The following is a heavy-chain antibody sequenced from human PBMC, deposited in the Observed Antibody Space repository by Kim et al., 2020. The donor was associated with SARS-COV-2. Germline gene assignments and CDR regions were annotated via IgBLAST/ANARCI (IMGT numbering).Heavy chain of an antibody. CDR1: GFTFSSYS. D-gene: IGHD2-2*01. J-gene: IGHJ4*02. Sequence: GGSLRLSCAASGFTFSSYSMNWVRQAPGKGLEWVSSISSSSSYIYYADSVKGRFTISRDNAKNSLYLQMNSLRAEDTAVYYCARQKRDTSCFWDYWGQGTLVTVSS. CDR2: ISSSSSYI. CDR3: ARQKRDTSCFWDY. V-gene: IGHV3-21*01.